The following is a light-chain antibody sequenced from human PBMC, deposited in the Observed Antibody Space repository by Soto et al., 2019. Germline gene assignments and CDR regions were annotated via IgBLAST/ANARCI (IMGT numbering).Light chain of an antibody. V-gene: IGKV1-5*01. Sequence: DIQMTQSPSTLSASIGDRVIITCRASHYISNYLAWYQQKLGKAPNLLIYDASTLGSGVSSRFSGSGSGTEFTLTISSLQPDDFATYYCQQYNSYSPWTFGQGTEVEVK. J-gene: IGKJ1*01. CDR1: HYISNY. CDR2: DAS. CDR3: QQYNSYSPWT.